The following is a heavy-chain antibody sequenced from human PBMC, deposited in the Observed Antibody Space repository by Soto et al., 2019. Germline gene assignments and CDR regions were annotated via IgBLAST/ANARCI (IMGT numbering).Heavy chain of an antibody. J-gene: IGHJ4*02. CDR1: GFTFSSYE. D-gene: IGHD2-15*01. Sequence: GGSLRLSXAASGFTFSSYEMNWVRQAPGKGLEWVSYISSSGSTIYYADSVKGRFTISRDNAKNSLYLQMNSLRDEDTAVYYCARGGELSLLPLDYWGLGTLVTVSS. CDR3: ARGGELSLLPLDY. V-gene: IGHV3-48*03. CDR2: ISSSGSTI.